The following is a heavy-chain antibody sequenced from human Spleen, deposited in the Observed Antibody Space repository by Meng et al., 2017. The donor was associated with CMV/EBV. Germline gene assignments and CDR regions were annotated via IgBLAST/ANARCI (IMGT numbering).Heavy chain of an antibody. CDR3: ARKGYDALTGYYSFDY. CDR2: INPKSGGS. CDR1: GYNFTAYY. V-gene: IGHV1-2*02. Sequence: ASVKVSCKASGYNFTAYYLHWVRQAPGQGLEWMAWINPKSGGSNYAQKFQGRVTMTRDTSISAAYMELSRLTSDDTALYYCARKGYDALTGYYSFDYWGQGTLVTVSS. J-gene: IGHJ4*02. D-gene: IGHD3-9*01.